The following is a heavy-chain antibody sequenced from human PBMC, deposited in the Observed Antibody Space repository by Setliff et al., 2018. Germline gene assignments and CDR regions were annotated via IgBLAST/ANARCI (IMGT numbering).Heavy chain of an antibody. Sequence: SETLSLTCTVSGGSISSHYWSWIRQPPGKGLEWIGSIYYSGSTNCNPSLKSRVAISVDTSKNQFSLKLSSVTAADTAVYSCVRGRRGGWYINYDYWGQGTLVTVSS. D-gene: IGHD6-19*01. CDR1: GGSISSHY. CDR3: VRGRRGGWYINYDY. CDR2: IYYSGST. J-gene: IGHJ4*02. V-gene: IGHV4-59*11.